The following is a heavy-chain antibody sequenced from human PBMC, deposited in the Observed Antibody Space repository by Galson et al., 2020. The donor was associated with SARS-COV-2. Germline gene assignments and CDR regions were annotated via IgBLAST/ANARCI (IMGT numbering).Heavy chain of an antibody. D-gene: IGHD1-7*01. V-gene: IGHV3-64D*09. J-gene: IGHJ4*02. CDR3: VKEHFPLITGTTGDY. CDR1: GFTFSSYA. Sequence: GESLKISCSASGFTFSSYAMHWVRQAPGKGLEYVSAISSNGGSTYYADSVKGRFTISRDNSKNTLYLQMSSLRAEDTAVYYCVKEHFPLITGTTGDYWGQGTLVTVSS. CDR2: ISSNGGST.